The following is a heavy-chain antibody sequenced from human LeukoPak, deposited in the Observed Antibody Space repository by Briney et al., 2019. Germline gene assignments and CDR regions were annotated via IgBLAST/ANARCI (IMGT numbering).Heavy chain of an antibody. CDR3: ARGIYYYDSSGYYYFDY. CDR1: GGSISSSSYY. D-gene: IGHD3-22*01. J-gene: IGHJ4*02. Sequence: SETLSLTCTVSGGSISSSSYYWGWIRQPPGKGLEWIGSIYYSGSTYYNPSLKSRVTISVDTSKNQFSLKLSSVTAADTAVYYCARGIYYYDSSGYYYFDYWGQGTLVTVSS. V-gene: IGHV4-39*07. CDR2: IYYSGST.